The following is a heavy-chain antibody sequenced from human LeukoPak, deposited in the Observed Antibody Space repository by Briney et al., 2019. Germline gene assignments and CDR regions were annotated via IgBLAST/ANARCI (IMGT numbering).Heavy chain of an antibody. D-gene: IGHD2-2*01. J-gene: IGHJ3*02. CDR3: VKSNSRYQPWTLDI. CDR2: IFYNEGT. Sequence: PSETLSLTCTVSSGSFRTYYWSWIRQPPGKGLEWIGYIFYNEGTSYNPSLKSRVTISVDTSNNQLSLKVNSVTAADTAMYYCVKSNSRYQPWTLDIWGRGTMVTVSS. CDR1: SGSFRTYY. V-gene: IGHV4-59*01.